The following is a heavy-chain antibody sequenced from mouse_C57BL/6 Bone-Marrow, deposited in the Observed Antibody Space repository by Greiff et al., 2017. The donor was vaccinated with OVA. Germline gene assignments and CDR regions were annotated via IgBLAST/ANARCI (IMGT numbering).Heavy chain of an antibody. CDR2: ISSGSSTI. V-gene: IGHV5-17*01. J-gene: IGHJ2*01. Sequence: EVKLVESGGGLVKPGGSLKLSCAASGFTFSDYGMHWVRQAPEKGLEWVAYISSGSSTIYYADTVKGRFTISRDNAKNTLFLQMTSLRSEDTAMYYCARDDGSLFDYWGQGTTLTVSS. D-gene: IGHD2-3*01. CDR1: GFTFSDYG. CDR3: ARDDGSLFDY.